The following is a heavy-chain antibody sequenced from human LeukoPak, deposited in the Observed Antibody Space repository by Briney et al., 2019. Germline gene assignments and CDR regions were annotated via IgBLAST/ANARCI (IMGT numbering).Heavy chain of an antibody. CDR1: GFTVSSNS. CDR2: IYTTGNT. J-gene: IGHJ4*02. V-gene: IGHV3-53*01. Sequence: GGSLRLSRTASGFTVSSNSMSWVRQAPGKGLEWISFIYTTGNTHNSDSVKGRFTISRDSSKNTLYLQMNSLRAEDTAVYYCARRAGDYSHPYDYWGQGTLVTVSS. D-gene: IGHD3-22*01. CDR3: ARRAGDYSHPYDY.